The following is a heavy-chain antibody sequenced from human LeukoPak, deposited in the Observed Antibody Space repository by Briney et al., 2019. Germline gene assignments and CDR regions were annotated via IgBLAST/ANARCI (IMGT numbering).Heavy chain of an antibody. J-gene: IGHJ4*02. CDR1: GYTFTSYD. V-gene: IGHV1-8*01. CDR2: MNPNSGNT. D-gene: IGHD1-1*01. CDR3: ARGFISRKGSGNWRALDY. Sequence: GASVKVSCKASGYTFTSYDINWVRQATGQGLEWMGWMNPNSGNTGYAQKFQGRVTMTRNTSISTAYMELSSLRSEDTAVYYCARGFISRKGSGNWRALDYWGQGTLVTVSS.